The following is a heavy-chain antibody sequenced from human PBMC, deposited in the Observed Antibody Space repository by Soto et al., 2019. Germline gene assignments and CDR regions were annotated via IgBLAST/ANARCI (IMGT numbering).Heavy chain of an antibody. D-gene: IGHD3-3*01. CDR1: GFTFSSYW. CDR3: ASSTYYDFWSGYYQYYFDY. J-gene: IGHJ4*02. CDR2: IKQDGSEK. V-gene: IGHV3-7*01. Sequence: PGGSLRLSCAASGFTFSSYWMSWVRQAPGKGLEWVANIKQDGSEKYYVDSVKGRFTISRDNAKNSLYLQMNSLRAEDTAVYYCASSTYYDFWSGYYQYYFDYWGQGTLVTVS.